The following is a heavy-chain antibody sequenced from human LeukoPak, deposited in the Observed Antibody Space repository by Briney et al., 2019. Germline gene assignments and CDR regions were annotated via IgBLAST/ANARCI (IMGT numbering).Heavy chain of an antibody. D-gene: IGHD3-9*01. Sequence: SETLSLTCTVSGGSISSSSYYWGWIRQPPGKGLEWIGSIYYSGSTYYNPSLKSRVTISVDTSKNQFSLKLSSVTAADTAVYYCSRHARNYDILGWFDPWGQGTLDTVSS. J-gene: IGHJ5*02. CDR3: SRHARNYDILGWFDP. CDR1: GGSISSSSYY. CDR2: IYYSGST. V-gene: IGHV4-39*01.